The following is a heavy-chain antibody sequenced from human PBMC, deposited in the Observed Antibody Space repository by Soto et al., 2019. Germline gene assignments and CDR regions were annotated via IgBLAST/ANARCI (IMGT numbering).Heavy chain of an antibody. CDR2: MNPNSSNT. Sequence: QVQLVQSGAEVKKPGASVKVSCKASGYTFTSYDINWVRQATGQGLEWMGWMNPNSSNTGYAQKFQGRVTITRNTSSSTAYMELSSRRSEDTAVYYCARDSGIQLWLHYFDYWGQGTLVTVSS. CDR3: ARDSGIQLWLHYFDY. J-gene: IGHJ4*02. D-gene: IGHD5-18*01. V-gene: IGHV1-8*01. CDR1: GYTFTSYD.